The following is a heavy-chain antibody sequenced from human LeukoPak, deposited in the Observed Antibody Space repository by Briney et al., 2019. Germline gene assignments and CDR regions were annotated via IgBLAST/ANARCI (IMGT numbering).Heavy chain of an antibody. CDR3: ARDLGYCSSTSCYRGAFDI. J-gene: IGHJ3*02. Sequence: ASVKVSCKASGYTFTSYGISWVRQAPGQGLEWMGWISAYNGNTNYAQKLQGRVTMTTDTSTSTAYMELRSLRSDDAAVYYCARDLGYCSSTSCYRGAFDIWGQGTVVTVSS. V-gene: IGHV1-18*01. D-gene: IGHD2-2*01. CDR2: ISAYNGNT. CDR1: GYTFTSYG.